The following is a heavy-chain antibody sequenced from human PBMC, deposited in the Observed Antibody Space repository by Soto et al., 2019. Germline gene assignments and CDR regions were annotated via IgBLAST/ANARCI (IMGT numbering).Heavy chain of an antibody. D-gene: IGHD6-19*01. CDR3: ARSSSGWRAYYFDY. V-gene: IGHV4-59*01. CDR1: GGSISSYY. CDR2: IYYSGST. Sequence: SETLSLTCTVSGGSISSYYWSWIRQPPGKGLEWIGYIYYSGSTNYNPSRKSRVTISVDTSRNQFSLKLSSVTAADTAVYYCARSSSGWRAYYFDYWGQGTLVTVSS. J-gene: IGHJ4*02.